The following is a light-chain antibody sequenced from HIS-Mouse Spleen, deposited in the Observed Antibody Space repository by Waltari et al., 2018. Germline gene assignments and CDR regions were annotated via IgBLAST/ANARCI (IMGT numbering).Light chain of an antibody. J-gene: IGLJ2*01. V-gene: IGLV2-8*01. Sequence: QSALTQPPSASGSPGQSVTISCTGPRIDVGGYNYVSWYQQHPGKAPKLMIYEVSKRPSGVPDRFSGSKSGNTASLTVSGLQAEDEADYYCSSYAGSNMVFGGGTKLTVL. CDR2: EVS. CDR1: RIDVGGYNY. CDR3: SSYAGSNMV.